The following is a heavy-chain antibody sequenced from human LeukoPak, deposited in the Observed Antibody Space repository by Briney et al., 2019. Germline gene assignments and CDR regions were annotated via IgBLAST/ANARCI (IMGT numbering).Heavy chain of an antibody. V-gene: IGHV3-11*04. Sequence: PGGSLRLSCAASGFTFSDYYMSWIGQAPGKGLEWVAYISSSGSTIYYADSVKGRFTISRDNAKNSLYLQMNSLRAEDTAVYYCARDFIVVVPAAPDAFDIWGQGTMVTVSS. CDR1: GFTFSDYY. J-gene: IGHJ3*02. CDR2: ISSSGSTI. CDR3: ARDFIVVVPAAPDAFDI. D-gene: IGHD2-2*01.